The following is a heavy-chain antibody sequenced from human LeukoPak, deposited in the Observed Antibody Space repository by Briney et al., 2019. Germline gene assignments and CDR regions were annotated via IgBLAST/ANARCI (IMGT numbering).Heavy chain of an antibody. CDR1: GGSFSGYY. D-gene: IGHD3-16*01. V-gene: IGHV4-34*01. CDR2: INHSGST. Sequence: SETLSLTCAVYGGSFSGYYWSWIRQPPGKGLEWMGEINHSGSTNYNPSLKGRVTISVDTSKNQFSLKLSSVTAADTAVYYCARGPRGASAVSSAPEPFDYWGQGTLVTVSS. J-gene: IGHJ4*02. CDR3: ARGPRGASAVSSAPEPFDY.